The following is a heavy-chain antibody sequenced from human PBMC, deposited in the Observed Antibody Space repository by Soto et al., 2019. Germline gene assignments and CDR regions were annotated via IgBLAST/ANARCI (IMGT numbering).Heavy chain of an antibody. CDR2: MNPNSGNT. CDR3: ARGAVRYCSGGSCPGGY. D-gene: IGHD2-15*01. V-gene: IGHV1-8*01. Sequence: ASVKVSCKASGYTFTSYDINWVRQATGQGLEWMGWMNPNSGNTGYAQKFQGRVTMTRNTSTTTAYMELSSLRSEDTAVYYCARGAVRYCSGGSCPGGYWGQGTLVTVSS. CDR1: GYTFTSYD. J-gene: IGHJ4*02.